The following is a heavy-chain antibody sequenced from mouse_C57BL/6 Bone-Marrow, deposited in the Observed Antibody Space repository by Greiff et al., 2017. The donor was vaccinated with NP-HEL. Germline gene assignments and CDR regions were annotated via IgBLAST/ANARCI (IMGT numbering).Heavy chain of an antibody. D-gene: IGHD2-12*01. CDR3: SSSYGYYAWFAY. V-gene: IGHV1-55*01. CDR2: IYPGSGST. J-gene: IGHJ3*01. CDR1: GYTFTSYW. Sequence: VQLQQSGAELVKPGASVKLSCTASGYTFTSYWLTWVKQRPGQGLEWIGDIYPGSGSTNYNEKFKSKATLTVDTSSSTAYMQLSSLTSEDSAVYYCSSSYGYYAWFAYWGQGTLVTVSA.